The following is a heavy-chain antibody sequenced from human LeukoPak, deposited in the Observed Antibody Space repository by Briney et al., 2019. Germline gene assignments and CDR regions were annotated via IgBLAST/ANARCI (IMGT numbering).Heavy chain of an antibody. CDR2: ISYDGSNK. J-gene: IGHJ2*01. V-gene: IGHV3-30*03. CDR3: ARDRGLYSSGPYWYFDL. Sequence: PGGSLRLSCAASGFTFSTYGRHWVRQAPGKGLEWVAVISYDGSNKYYADSVKGRFTISRDNSKNTLYLQMNSLRAEDTAVYYCARDRGLYSSGPYWYFDLWGRGALVTVSS. CDR1: GFTFSTYG. D-gene: IGHD6-19*01.